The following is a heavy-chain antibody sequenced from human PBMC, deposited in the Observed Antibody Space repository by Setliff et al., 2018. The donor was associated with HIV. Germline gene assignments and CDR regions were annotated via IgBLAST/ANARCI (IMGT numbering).Heavy chain of an antibody. Sequence: ASETLSLTCTVSAGSIRSSTYYWTWIRQPPGKGLEWIGDINHSGKTNYNPSLTSRVTISVDTSRNQFSLKLTSVTAADTAIYYCARGVNFDYWGQGTQVTVSS. CDR1: AGSIRSSTYY. J-gene: IGHJ4*02. CDR2: INHSGKT. CDR3: ARGVNFDY. V-gene: IGHV4-39*07. D-gene: IGHD3-3*01.